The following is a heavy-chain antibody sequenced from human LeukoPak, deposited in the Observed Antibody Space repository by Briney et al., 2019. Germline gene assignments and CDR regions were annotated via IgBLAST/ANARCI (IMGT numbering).Heavy chain of an antibody. J-gene: IGHJ4*02. CDR3: ARPPGGYYDILTGYFREEKYYFDY. V-gene: IGHV3-30*02. D-gene: IGHD3-9*01. CDR2: IRYDGSNK. CDR1: GFTFSSYG. Sequence: TGGSLRLSCAASGFTFSSYGMHWVRQAPGKGLEWVAFIRYDGSNKYYADSVKGRFTISRDNAKNSLYLQMNSLRAEDTAVYYCARPPGGYYDILTGYFREEKYYFDYWGQGTLVTVSS.